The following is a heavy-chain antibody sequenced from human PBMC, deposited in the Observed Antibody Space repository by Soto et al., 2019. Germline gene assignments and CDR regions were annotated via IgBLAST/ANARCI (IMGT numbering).Heavy chain of an antibody. CDR2: IRGFSPYT. CDR3: ARDRGYDAHDYYYNAMDV. CDR1: GFTFRTYT. J-gene: IGHJ6*02. D-gene: IGHD2-15*01. Sequence: GGSLRLSCISSGFTFRTYTMNWVRQAPGKGLEWVSGIRGFSPYTCYAESVKGRFTISRDNAKNSLYLQMNSLRAEDTAVYYCARDRGYDAHDYYYNAMDVWGQGTTVTVSS. V-gene: IGHV3-21*01.